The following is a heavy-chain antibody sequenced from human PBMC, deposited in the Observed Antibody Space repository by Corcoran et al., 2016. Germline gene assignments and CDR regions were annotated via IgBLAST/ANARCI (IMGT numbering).Heavy chain of an antibody. D-gene: IGHD3-10*01. CDR2: INPSGGST. Sequence: QVQLVQSGAEVKKPGASVKVSCKASGYTFTSYYMHWVRQAPGQGLEWMGIINPSGGSTSYAQKFQGRVTMTRDTSTSTVYMELSSLRSEETAVYYCARGYGSGSYYNWWGGNNWFDPWGQGTLVTVSS. V-gene: IGHV1-46*01. CDR1: GYTFTSYY. CDR3: ARGYGSGSYYNWWGGNNWFDP. J-gene: IGHJ5*02.